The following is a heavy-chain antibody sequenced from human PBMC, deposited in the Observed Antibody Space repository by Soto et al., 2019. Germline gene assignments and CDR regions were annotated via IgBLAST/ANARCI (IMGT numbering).Heavy chain of an antibody. CDR2: INAGNGNT. V-gene: IGHV1-3*01. CDR1: GYTFTSYV. CDR3: ARDGTSGSYWWFDP. Sequence: GASVKVSCKASGYTFTSYVMYWVRQAPGQRLEWMGWINAGNGNTKYSEKFQGRVTFTRDTSASTVYMELSSLTSEDTAVYYCARDGTSGSYWWFDPWGQGTLVTVSS. J-gene: IGHJ5*02. D-gene: IGHD1-26*01.